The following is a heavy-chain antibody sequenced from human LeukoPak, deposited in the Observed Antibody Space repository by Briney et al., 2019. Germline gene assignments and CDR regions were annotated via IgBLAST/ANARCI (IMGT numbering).Heavy chain of an antibody. CDR3: AKDGYGSGSYSQYFDY. CDR2: ISGSGGST. V-gene: IGHV3-23*01. CDR1: GFTFSSYA. D-gene: IGHD3-10*01. J-gene: IGHJ4*02. Sequence: GGSLRLSCAASGFTFSSYAMSWVRQAPGKGLEWVSAISGSGGSTYYADSVKGRFTISRDNSKNTLYLQMNSLRAEDTAVYYCAKDGYGSGSYSQYFDYWGQGTLVTVSS.